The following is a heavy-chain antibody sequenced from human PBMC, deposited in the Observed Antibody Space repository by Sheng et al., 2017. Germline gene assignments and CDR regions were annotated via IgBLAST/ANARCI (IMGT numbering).Heavy chain of an antibody. CDR3: ARGLGWSIWFGEFITPYYYYYGMDV. J-gene: IGHJ6*02. D-gene: IGHD3-10*01. CDR2: IYYSGST. Sequence: QLQLQESGPGLVKPSETLSLTCTVSGGSISSSSYYWGWIRQPPGKGLEWIGSIYYSGSTYYNPSLKSRVTISVDTSKNQFSLKLSSVTAADTAVYYCARGLGWSIWFGEFITPYYYYYGMDVWGQGTTVTV. V-gene: IGHV4-39*07. CDR1: GGSISSSSYY.